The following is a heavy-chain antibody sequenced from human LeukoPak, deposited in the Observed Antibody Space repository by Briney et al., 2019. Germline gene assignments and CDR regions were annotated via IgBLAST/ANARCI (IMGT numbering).Heavy chain of an antibody. Sequence: PGGSLRLSCAASGLTFSSYAVSWLRQAPGKGLEWVSAISGAGDNAFYADSVKGRFTISRDNSKNTLYLQMNSLRAEDTAVYYCAKDFRGSGYFFDYWGQGTLVTVSS. CDR3: AKDFRGSGYFFDY. CDR1: GLTFSSYA. CDR2: ISGAGDNA. D-gene: IGHD2-15*01. V-gene: IGHV3-23*01. J-gene: IGHJ4*02.